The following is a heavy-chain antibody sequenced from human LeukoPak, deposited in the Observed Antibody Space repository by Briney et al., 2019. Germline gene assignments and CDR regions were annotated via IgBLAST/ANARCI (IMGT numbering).Heavy chain of an antibody. V-gene: IGHV3-30-3*01. CDR1: GSTFSSYA. D-gene: IGHD2-2*01. CDR3: ARGPTYCSSTSCQEYFLDY. Sequence: GGSLRLSCAASGSTFSSYAMHWVRQAPGKGLEWVTVISYDGSNRYYADSVKGRFTISRDNSKNTLLLQMNRLRAEDTAVYHCARGPTYCSSTSCQEYFLDYWGQGTLVTVSS. J-gene: IGHJ4*02. CDR2: ISYDGSNR.